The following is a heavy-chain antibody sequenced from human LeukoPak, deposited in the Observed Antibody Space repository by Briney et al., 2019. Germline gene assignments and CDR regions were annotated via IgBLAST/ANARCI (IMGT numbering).Heavy chain of an antibody. CDR3: ARVGGSISPDWFDP. Sequence: GGSLRLSCAASGFTFSSYEMNWVRQVPGKGLEWVSYISSSGSTIYYADSVKGRFTISRDNAKNSLYLQMNSLRAEDTAVHYCARVGGSISPDWFDPWGQGTLVTVSS. CDR1: GFTFSSYE. V-gene: IGHV3-48*03. J-gene: IGHJ5*02. CDR2: ISSSGSTI. D-gene: IGHD3-16*01.